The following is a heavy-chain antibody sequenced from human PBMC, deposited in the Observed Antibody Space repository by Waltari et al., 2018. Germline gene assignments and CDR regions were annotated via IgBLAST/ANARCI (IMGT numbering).Heavy chain of an antibody. CDR3: ARDFNWGWDF. V-gene: IGHV3-7*03. Sequence: EVQLVDSGGGLFQPGGSLRLSCAASGFTFSSNWMSWVRQAPGRGLEWLANIKPDGSQQYYVDSVRGRFSISRDNAKNSLYLQLNSLRAEDTAIYYCARDFNWGWDFWGQGTLVTVSS. CDR2: IKPDGSQQ. D-gene: IGHD7-27*01. CDR1: GFTFSSNW. J-gene: IGHJ4*02.